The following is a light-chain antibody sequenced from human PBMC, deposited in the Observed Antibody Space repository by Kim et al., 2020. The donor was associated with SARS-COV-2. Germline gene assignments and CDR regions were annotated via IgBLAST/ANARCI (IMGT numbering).Light chain of an antibody. Sequence: EIVLTQSPGTLSLSPGERATLSCRASQTLTSSYLAWYQQKPGQAPRLLIYGTSTRATGIADRFSGSGSGTDFTLTISRLESEDSAVYYCRQYGRSTSYTFGQGTKLEI. J-gene: IGKJ2*01. CDR3: RQYGRSTSYT. V-gene: IGKV3-20*01. CDR2: GTS. CDR1: QTLTSSY.